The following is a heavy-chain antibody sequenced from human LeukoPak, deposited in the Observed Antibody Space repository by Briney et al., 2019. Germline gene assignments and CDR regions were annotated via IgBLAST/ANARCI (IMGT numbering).Heavy chain of an antibody. CDR3: TELDCSSTSCHDY. D-gene: IGHD2-2*01. V-gene: IGHV3-48*04. Sequence: GGSLRLSCEASGFTFSSYSMNWVRQAPGKGLEWVSFISGSSSIIHYADSVKGRFTISRDSAKNSLYLQMNSLRAEDTAVYYCTELDCSSTSCHDYWGQGTLVTVSS. CDR2: ISGSSSII. CDR1: GFTFSSYS. J-gene: IGHJ4*02.